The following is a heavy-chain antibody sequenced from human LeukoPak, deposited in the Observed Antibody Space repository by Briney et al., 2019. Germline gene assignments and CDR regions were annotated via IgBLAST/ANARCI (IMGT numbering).Heavy chain of an antibody. CDR1: GFTFSSYA. J-gene: IGHJ4*02. CDR2: ISDSGART. Sequence: GGSLRLSCAASGFTFSSYAMTWVRQAPGKGLEGVSTISDSGARTNYADSAKVRFTISRDNSMNTLYLQMNSLRADDTSVYYCASDYFLDYWGQGTLVTVSS. CDR3: ASDYFLDY. D-gene: IGHD6-25*01. V-gene: IGHV3-23*01.